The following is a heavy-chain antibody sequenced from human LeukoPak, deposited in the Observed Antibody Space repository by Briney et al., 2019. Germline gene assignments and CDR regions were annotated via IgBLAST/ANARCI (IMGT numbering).Heavy chain of an antibody. CDR1: GFTFSSYS. J-gene: IGHJ4*02. CDR3: ARDIPGDY. CDR2: NSSSSSYI. Sequence: GGSLRLSCAASGFTFSSYSMNWVRQAPGKGLEWVSSNSSSSSYIYYADSVKGRFTISRDNAKNSLYLQMNSLRAEDTAVYYCARDIPGDYWGQGTLVTVSS. V-gene: IGHV3-21*01.